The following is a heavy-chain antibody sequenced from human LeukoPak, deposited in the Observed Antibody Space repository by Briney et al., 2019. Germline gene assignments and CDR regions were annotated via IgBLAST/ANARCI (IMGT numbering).Heavy chain of an antibody. CDR1: GFTFSSYS. CDR3: ARDGGYSYGYPLDY. V-gene: IGHV3-21*01. D-gene: IGHD5-18*01. CDR2: ISSSSSYI. Sequence: RGSLRLSCAASGFTFSSYSMNWVRQAPGKGLEWVSSISSSSSYIYYADSVKGRFTISRDNAKNSLYLQMNSLGAEDTAVYYCARDGGYSYGYPLDYWGQGTLVTVSS. J-gene: IGHJ4*02.